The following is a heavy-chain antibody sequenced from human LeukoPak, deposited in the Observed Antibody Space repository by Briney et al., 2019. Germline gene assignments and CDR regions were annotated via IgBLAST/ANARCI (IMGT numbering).Heavy chain of an antibody. CDR1: GGSISGYY. V-gene: IGHV4-59*01. J-gene: IGHJ3*02. CDR3: ASLADWYYYDSSGYPLGAFDI. CDR2: TYYSGST. Sequence: SETLSLTCTVSGGSISGYYWSWIRQSPGKGLEYIGYTYYSGSTNHNPSLKSRVTISVDTSKNQFSLKLSSVTAADTAVYYCASLADWYYYDSSGYPLGAFDIWGQGTMVTVSS. D-gene: IGHD3-22*01.